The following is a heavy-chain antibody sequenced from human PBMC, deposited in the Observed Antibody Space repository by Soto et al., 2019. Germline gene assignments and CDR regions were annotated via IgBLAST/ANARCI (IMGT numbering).Heavy chain of an antibody. D-gene: IGHD3-9*01. J-gene: IGHJ2*01. CDR2: ISRSTGGT. CDR3: AKDASNFDWLPHWYFDL. V-gene: IGHV3-23*01. Sequence: EVQLLESGGGLVQPGGSLRLSCAASGFSFSNHAMNWVRQAPGKGLEWVSSISRSTGGTYYADSVKGRFTISSDNSKNTLYRQMNSLRPEDTAVYYCAKDASNFDWLPHWYFDLWGRGTLVTVSS. CDR1: GFSFSNHA.